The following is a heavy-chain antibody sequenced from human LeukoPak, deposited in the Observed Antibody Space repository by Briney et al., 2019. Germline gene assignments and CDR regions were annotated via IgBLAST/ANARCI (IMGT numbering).Heavy chain of an antibody. D-gene: IGHD2-2*01. Sequence: RGASVKVSCKVSGYTHTELSMHWVRQAPGKGLEWMGGFDPEDGETIYAQKFQGRVTMTEDTSTDTAYMELSSLRSEDTAVYYCATGAIDIVVVPAAISHCYYGMDVWGQGTTVTVSS. V-gene: IGHV1-24*01. CDR1: GYTHTELS. CDR2: FDPEDGET. J-gene: IGHJ6*02. CDR3: ATGAIDIVVVPAAISHCYYGMDV.